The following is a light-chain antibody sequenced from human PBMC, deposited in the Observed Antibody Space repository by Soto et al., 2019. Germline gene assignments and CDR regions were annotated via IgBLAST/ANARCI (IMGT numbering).Light chain of an antibody. CDR2: CAS. Sequence: DIQMTQSPSSLSASVGDRVIITCRASQTISNYLNWYQQRPGKAPNLLIYCASSLQSGVPSRFSGSGSGTAFPLTISSLQPEDFATYHCQQSYSTPWTFGQGTKVEIK. CDR1: QTISNY. V-gene: IGKV1-39*01. J-gene: IGKJ1*01. CDR3: QQSYSTPWT.